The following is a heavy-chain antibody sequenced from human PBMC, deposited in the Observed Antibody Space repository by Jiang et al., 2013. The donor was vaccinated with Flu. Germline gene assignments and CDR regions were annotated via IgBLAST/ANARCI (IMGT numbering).Heavy chain of an antibody. CDR2: LSTGNGDT. CDR3: ARGILTNYFDY. J-gene: IGHJ4*02. V-gene: IGHV1-3*04. Sequence: QLVESGAEVKKPGASVKVSCKASGYTFTSYVIHWVRQAPGQRLEWMGRLSTGNGDTIYSQKFQDRVTITRDTSASTAYMELSSLRSEDTAVYYCARGILTNYFDYWGQGTLVTVSS. CDR1: GYTFTSYV.